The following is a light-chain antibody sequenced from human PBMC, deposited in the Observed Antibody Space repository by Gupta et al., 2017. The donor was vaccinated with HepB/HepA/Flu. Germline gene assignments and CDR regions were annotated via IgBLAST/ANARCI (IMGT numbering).Light chain of an antibody. Sequence: DIQMTQSLSTLSVSAGDRATITCRASQSVSSWLAWYQQKPGKAPKLLIYKASSLESGVPSRFSGSGSGTEFTLTISSLQPDDFATYYCQQYNSYPWTFGPGTKVEIK. J-gene: IGKJ1*01. V-gene: IGKV1-5*03. CDR1: QSVSSW. CDR3: QQYNSYPWT. CDR2: KAS.